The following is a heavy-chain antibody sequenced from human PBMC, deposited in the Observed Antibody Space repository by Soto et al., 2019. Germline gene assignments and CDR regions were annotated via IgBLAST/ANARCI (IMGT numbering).Heavy chain of an antibody. J-gene: IGHJ4*02. CDR3: AVLGYYGVY. Sequence: QVQLQESGPGLVKPSGTLSLTCAVSGGSISNSNWWSWVRQPPGKGLEWIGEIYHSGSTNYNPSLKSLVTISVDKSKNQFSLKLSSVTAADTAVYYCAVLGYYGVYWGQGTLVTVSS. V-gene: IGHV4-4*02. D-gene: IGHD3-22*01. CDR1: GGSISNSNW. CDR2: IYHSGST.